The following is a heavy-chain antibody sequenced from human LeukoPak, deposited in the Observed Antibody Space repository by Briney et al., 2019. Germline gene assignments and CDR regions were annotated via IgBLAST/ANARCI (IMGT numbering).Heavy chain of an antibody. CDR2: IYPGDSDT. CDR3: ARHSGSSLPDY. J-gene: IGHJ4*02. Sequence: GASLKISCKGSGYSFTSYWIGWVRQMPGKGLEGMGIIYPGDSDTRYSPSFQGQVTISADKSISTAYLQWSSLTASDTAMYYCARHSGSSLPDYWGQGTLVTVSS. D-gene: IGHD2-15*01. V-gene: IGHV5-51*01. CDR1: GYSFTSYW.